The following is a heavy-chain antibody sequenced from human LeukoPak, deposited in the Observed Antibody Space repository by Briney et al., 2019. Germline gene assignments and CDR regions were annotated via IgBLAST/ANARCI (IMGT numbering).Heavy chain of an antibody. V-gene: IGHV3-43*02. CDR1: GFTFDDYA. D-gene: IGHD1-14*01. CDR3: AKDKTRGPGDY. J-gene: IGHJ4*02. CDR2: ISEDGGDT. Sequence: QPGGSLRLSCAASGFTFDDYAMHWVRQTPGKGLECVSLISEDGGDTWYADSVKSRFTISRDNSKNSLYLQMNSLRAEDTAFYYCAKDKTRGPGDYWGRETLVTVSS.